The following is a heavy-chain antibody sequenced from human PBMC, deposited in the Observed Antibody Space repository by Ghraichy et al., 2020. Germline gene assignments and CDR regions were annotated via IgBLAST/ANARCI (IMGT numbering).Heavy chain of an antibody. J-gene: IGHJ3*02. D-gene: IGHD3-9*01. CDR3: ATPRGILTGYITDDAFDI. CDR1: GGTFTTYA. CDR2: INPIFGKP. Sequence: SVKVSCKASGGTFTTYAISWVRQAPGQGLEWMGGINPIFGKPNYAQKFQGRVTITADESTSSAYMELSSLRSEDAAVYYCATPRGILTGYITDDAFDIWGQGTMVTVSS. V-gene: IGHV1-69*13.